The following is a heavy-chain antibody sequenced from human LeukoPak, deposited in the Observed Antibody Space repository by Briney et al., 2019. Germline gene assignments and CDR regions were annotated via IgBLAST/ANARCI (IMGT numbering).Heavy chain of an antibody. CDR2: ISGSGGST. D-gene: IGHD1-26*01. CDR3: AKEGGVVGATRYFDY. J-gene: IGHJ4*02. CDR1: GFTFSSYA. V-gene: IGHV3-23*01. Sequence: GGSLRLSCAASGFTFSSYAMSWVRQAPGKGLEWASAISGSGGSTYYADSVKGRFTISRDNSKNTLYLQMNSLRAEDMAVYYCAKEGGVVGATRYFDYWGQGTLVTVSS.